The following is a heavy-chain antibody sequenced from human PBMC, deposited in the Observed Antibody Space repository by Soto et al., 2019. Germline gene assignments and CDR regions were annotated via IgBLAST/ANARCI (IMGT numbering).Heavy chain of an antibody. CDR1: GFTFGDYT. D-gene: IGHD2-8*02. CDR2: IRSKAYGGTT. V-gene: IGHV3-49*03. CDR3: TRAALQVRVGLGDYYYGMDV. J-gene: IGHJ6*02. Sequence: GGSLRLSCTASGFTFGDYTMSWFRQAPGKGLEWVGFIRSKAYGGTTEYAASVKGRFTISRDDSKSIAYLQMNSLKTEDTAVYYCTRAALQVRVGLGDYYYGMDVWGQGTTVTVSS.